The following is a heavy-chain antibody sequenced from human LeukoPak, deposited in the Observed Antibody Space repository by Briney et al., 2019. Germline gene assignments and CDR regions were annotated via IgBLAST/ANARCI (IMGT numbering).Heavy chain of an antibody. V-gene: IGHV3-7*01. D-gene: IGHD3-22*01. J-gene: IGHJ4*02. CDR1: GFAFHTYW. CDR2: IKEDGSEK. CDR3: AKTHYYDSSGVPGDY. Sequence: PGGSLRLSCAASGFAFHTYWMTWVRQAPGKGLEWVANIKEDGSEKYYVDSVKGRFTISRDNSKNTLYLQMSSLRAEDTATYYCAKTHYYDSSGVPGDYWGQGTLVTVSS.